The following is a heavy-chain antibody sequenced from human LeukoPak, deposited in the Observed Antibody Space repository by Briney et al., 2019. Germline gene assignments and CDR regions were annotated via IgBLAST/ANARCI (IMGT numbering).Heavy chain of an antibody. Sequence: ASVKVSCKASGYTFTSYGITWVRQAPGQGLEWMGWISAYNDNTNYAQKLQGRVTMTTDTSTSTAYMELRSLRSDDTAVYYCARDTYDFWSGYSHWGQGTLVTVSS. D-gene: IGHD3-3*01. CDR3: ARDTYDFWSGYSH. V-gene: IGHV1-18*01. CDR1: GYTFTSYG. CDR2: ISAYNDNT. J-gene: IGHJ4*02.